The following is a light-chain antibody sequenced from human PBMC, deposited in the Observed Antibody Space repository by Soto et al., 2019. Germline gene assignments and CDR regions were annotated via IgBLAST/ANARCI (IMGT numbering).Light chain of an antibody. CDR3: QQYNSYPWT. CDR1: QSIRSW. V-gene: IGKV1-5*03. Sequence: DIQMTQSPSTLSASVGDRVTITCRASQSIRSWLAWYQQKPGKAPKLLIYKASSLERGVPARFSGSGYGTEFTLNISSLQTDDFATYCCQQYNSYPWTFGEGIKIEI. CDR2: KAS. J-gene: IGKJ1*01.